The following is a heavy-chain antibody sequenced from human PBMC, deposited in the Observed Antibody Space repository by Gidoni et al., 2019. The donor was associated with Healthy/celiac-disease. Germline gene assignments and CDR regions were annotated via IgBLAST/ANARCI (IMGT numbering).Heavy chain of an antibody. CDR1: GFTVSSNY. CDR2: IYSGGST. V-gene: IGHV3-66*02. Sequence: EVQLVESGGGLVQPGGSLRLSCAASGFTVSSNYMSWVRQAPGKGLEWVSVIYSGGSTYYADSVKGRFTISRDNSKNTLYLQMNSLRAEDTAVYYCARVPLSPGYSYGYKGGLYGMDVWGQGTTVTVSS. D-gene: IGHD5-18*01. J-gene: IGHJ6*02. CDR3: ARVPLSPGYSYGYKGGLYGMDV.